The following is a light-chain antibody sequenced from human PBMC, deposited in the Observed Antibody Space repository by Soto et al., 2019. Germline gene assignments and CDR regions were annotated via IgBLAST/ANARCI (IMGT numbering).Light chain of an antibody. CDR2: DAS. V-gene: IGKV3-20*01. CDR3: QLYGVSPKT. CDR1: QSVSSY. Sequence: EVVLTQSPATLSVSPGESVTLSCRASQSVSSYVAWYQHKPGQAPRPLIYDASTRATGIPDRFSGSGSGTDFTLTISRLEPEDFAVYYCQLYGVSPKTFGQGTNVEVK. J-gene: IGKJ1*01.